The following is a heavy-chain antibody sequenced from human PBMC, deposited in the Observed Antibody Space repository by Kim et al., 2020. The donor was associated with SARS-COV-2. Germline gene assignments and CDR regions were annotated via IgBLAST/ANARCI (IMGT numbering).Heavy chain of an antibody. CDR2: IYYSGST. J-gene: IGHJ4*02. CDR3: ASLAAFIAVAGTTNDY. V-gene: IGHV4-39*01. Sequence: SETLSLTCTVSGGSISSSSYYWGWIRQPPGKGLEWIGSIYYSGSTYYNPSLKSRVTISVDTSKNQFSLKLSSVTAADTAVYYCASLAAFIAVAGTTNDYWGQGTLVTVSS. CDR1: GGSISSSSYY. D-gene: IGHD6-19*01.